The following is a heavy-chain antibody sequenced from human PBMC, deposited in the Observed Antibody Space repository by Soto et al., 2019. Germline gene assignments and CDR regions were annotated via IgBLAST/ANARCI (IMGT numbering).Heavy chain of an antibody. D-gene: IGHD3-3*01. CDR3: ARRRRPRYSDFSRGYYYFDY. Sequence: SETLSLTCTVSGGSISSSSYYWGWIRQPPGKGLEWIGSIYYSGSTYYNPSLKSRVTISVDTSKNQFSLKLSSVTAADTAVYYCARRRRPRYSDFSRGYYYFDYWGEGTLVTVSS. J-gene: IGHJ4*02. CDR2: IYYSGST. CDR1: GGSISSSSYY. V-gene: IGHV4-39*01.